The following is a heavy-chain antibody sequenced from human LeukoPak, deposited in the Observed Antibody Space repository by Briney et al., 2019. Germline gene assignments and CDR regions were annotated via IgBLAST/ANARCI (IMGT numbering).Heavy chain of an antibody. D-gene: IGHD4-17*01. CDR3: AKGRPYGDYVSDFDY. CDR1: GFTFNSYV. Sequence: PGGSLRLSCAASGFTFNSYVMSWARQTPGKGLEWVSYISTRGGSTYYADSVKGRFTISRDNSKNTLNLQMNSLRAEDTAVYYCAKGRPYGDYVSDFDYWGQGTLVTVSS. V-gene: IGHV3-23*01. J-gene: IGHJ4*02. CDR2: ISTRGGST.